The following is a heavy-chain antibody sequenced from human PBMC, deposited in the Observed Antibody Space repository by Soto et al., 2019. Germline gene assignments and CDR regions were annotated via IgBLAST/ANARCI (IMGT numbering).Heavy chain of an antibody. J-gene: IGHJ6*02. CDR2: ISYDGSNK. V-gene: IGHV3-30-3*01. D-gene: IGHD6-13*01. CDR1: GFTFSSYA. Sequence: QVQLVESGGGVVQPGRSLRLSCAASGFTFSSYAMHWVRQAPGKGLEWVAVISYDGSNKYYADSVKGRFTIYRDNSENTLYLQMNSLRAEDTGVYYCARVSIAAAGTIFNGMDVWGQGTTVTVSS. CDR3: ARVSIAAAGTIFNGMDV.